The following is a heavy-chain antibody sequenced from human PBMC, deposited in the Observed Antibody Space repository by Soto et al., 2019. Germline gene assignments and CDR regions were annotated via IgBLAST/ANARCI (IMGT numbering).Heavy chain of an antibody. CDR1: GGSISSGGYY. V-gene: IGHV4-31*03. CDR2: IYYSGST. D-gene: IGHD2-15*01. Sequence: QVQLQESGPGLVKPSQTLSLTCTVSGGSISSGGYYWNWIRQHPGKGLEWIGYIYYSGSTYYNPSLKSRVNISVDTAKNQFSLKLSSVTAADTAVYYCARSGCSGGSCYSSWYFDLWGRGTLVTVSS. J-gene: IGHJ2*01. CDR3: ARSGCSGGSCYSSWYFDL.